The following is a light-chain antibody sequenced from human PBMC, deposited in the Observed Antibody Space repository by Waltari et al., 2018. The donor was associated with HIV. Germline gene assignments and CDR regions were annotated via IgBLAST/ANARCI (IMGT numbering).Light chain of an antibody. CDR3: QQYHSYPYT. CDR1: QDISNY. V-gene: IGKV1-16*02. CDR2: DAS. Sequence: DIQMTQSPSSLSASVGDRIIITCRASQDISNYLAWFQQKTGEAPKSLSFDASSLQSGVPSKVSGSGSGTDFPLTISSLQPEDFSTYYCQQYHSYPYTFGQGTKLES. J-gene: IGKJ2*01.